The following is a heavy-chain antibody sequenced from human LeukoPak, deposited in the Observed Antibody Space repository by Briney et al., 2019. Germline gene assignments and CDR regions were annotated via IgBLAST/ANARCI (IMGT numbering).Heavy chain of an antibody. D-gene: IGHD4-17*01. CDR3: ARMTTALRG. CDR2: ISAYNGNT. V-gene: IGHV1-18*01. J-gene: IGHJ4*02. Sequence: ASVKVSCKASGYTFTSYGISWVRQAPGQGLEWMGWISAYNGNTNYAQKFQGRVTMTRDTSISTAYMELSRLRSDDTAVYYCARMTTALRGWGQGTLVTVSS. CDR1: GYTFTSYG.